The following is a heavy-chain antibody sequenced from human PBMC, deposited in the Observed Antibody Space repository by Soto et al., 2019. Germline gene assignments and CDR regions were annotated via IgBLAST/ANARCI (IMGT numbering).Heavy chain of an antibody. J-gene: IGHJ5*02. CDR3: ARALPVAKGGFDP. V-gene: IGHV3-53*01. CDR2: IYTAGGT. D-gene: IGHD2-2*01. CDR1: GFTVSKTY. Sequence: PVGSLRLSCAASGFTVSKTYMTWVRQPPGKGLECVSVIYTAGGTNYADSVKGRFIISRDNSKNTLYLQMNSLRAEDTAVYYCARALPVAKGGFDPWGQGTLVTVSS.